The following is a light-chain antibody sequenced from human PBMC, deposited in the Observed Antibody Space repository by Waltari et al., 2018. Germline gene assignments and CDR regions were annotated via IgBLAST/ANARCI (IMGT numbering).Light chain of an antibody. Sequence: EVVMTQSPATLSVSPGDRATLSCRASQSVSSNLAWYQQKPGQAPRLLVHGATTRATGSPARFSGSGSGTEFTLTISSLQSEDFAVYYCQQYNNWLLLTFGGGTKVEIK. CDR2: GAT. V-gene: IGKV3-15*01. J-gene: IGKJ4*01. CDR3: QQYNNWLLLT. CDR1: QSVSSN.